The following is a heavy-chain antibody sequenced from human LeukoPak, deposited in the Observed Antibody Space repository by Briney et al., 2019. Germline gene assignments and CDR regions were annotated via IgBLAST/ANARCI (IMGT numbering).Heavy chain of an antibody. CDR3: ARGPYYVSGSYPFDY. V-gene: IGHV3-21*01. CDR2: ISSSSSYI. D-gene: IGHD3-10*01. J-gene: IGHJ4*02. Sequence: GGSLRLSCAASGFTFSSYWMSWVRQAPGKGLEWVSSISSSSSYIYYADSVKGRFTISRDNAKNTLYLQMNSLRAEDTAVYYCARGPYYVSGSYPFDYWGQGTLVTVSS. CDR1: GFTFSSYW.